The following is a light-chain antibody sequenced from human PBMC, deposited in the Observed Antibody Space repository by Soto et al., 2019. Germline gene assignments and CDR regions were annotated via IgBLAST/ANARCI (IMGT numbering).Light chain of an antibody. Sequence: QPVLTQPPSASGTPGQRVTISCSGSSSNIGSNTVNWYQQLPGTAPKLLIYSNNQRPSGVPDRFSGSKSGTSASLAISGLQSEDEDDYYCAAWDDSLNAHYVFGTGTKLTVL. CDR2: SNN. J-gene: IGLJ1*01. CDR3: AAWDDSLNAHYV. V-gene: IGLV1-44*01. CDR1: SSNIGSNT.